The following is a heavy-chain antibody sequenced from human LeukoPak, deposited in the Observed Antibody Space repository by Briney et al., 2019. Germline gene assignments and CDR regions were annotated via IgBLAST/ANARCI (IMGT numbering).Heavy chain of an antibody. CDR2: ISYDGSNK. V-gene: IGHV3-30*18. CDR3: AKVGERRSQAPFDY. D-gene: IGHD3-16*01. Sequence: PGRSLRLSCAASGFTFSSYGMHWVRQAPGKGLEWVAVISYDGSNKYYADSVKGRFTISRDNSKNTLYLQMNSLRAEDTAVYYCAKVGERRSQAPFDYWGQGTLVTVSS. CDR1: GFTFSSYG. J-gene: IGHJ4*02.